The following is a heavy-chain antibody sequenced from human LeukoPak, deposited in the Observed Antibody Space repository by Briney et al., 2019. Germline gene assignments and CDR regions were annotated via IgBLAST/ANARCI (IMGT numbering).Heavy chain of an antibody. CDR3: AKGEMATITHWFDP. CDR1: GFTFSSYA. Sequence: GGSLRLSCAASGFTFSSYAMSWVRQAPGKGLEWVSGISGSGTSTYYADSVKGRFTSSRDNSKNTLYLQMNSLRAEDTAVYYCAKGEMATITHWFDPWGQGTLVTVSS. J-gene: IGHJ5*02. CDR2: ISGSGTST. V-gene: IGHV3-23*01. D-gene: IGHD5-24*01.